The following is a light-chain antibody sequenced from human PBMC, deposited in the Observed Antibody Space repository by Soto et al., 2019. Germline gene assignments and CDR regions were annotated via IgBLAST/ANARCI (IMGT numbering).Light chain of an antibody. V-gene: IGKV3-15*01. CDR3: QQPYNCAWT. J-gene: IGKJ1*01. CDR2: DAA. CDR1: KSVSGK. Sequence: MTQSPANLAVSAGDRAPLSCRTSKSVSGKLAWYQQKPGQAPRLLIYDAATRATGIPARFSGSGSGTAYTLTISSLQSEDFAVSYYQQPYNCAWTFGQGTKVDIK.